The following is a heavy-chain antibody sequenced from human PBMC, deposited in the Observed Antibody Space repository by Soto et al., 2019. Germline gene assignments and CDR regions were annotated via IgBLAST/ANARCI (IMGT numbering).Heavy chain of an antibody. V-gene: IGHV3-30*18. D-gene: IGHD2-15*01. CDR1: GFTFSSYG. CDR3: AKDSECSGGSCYSYYYYGMDV. Sequence: GGSLRLSCAASGFTFSSYGMHWVRQAPGKGLEWVAVIPYDGSNKYYEDSVKGRFTISRDNSKNTLHLQMNSLRAEDTAVYYCAKDSECSGGSCYSYYYYGMDVWGQGTTVTVSS. J-gene: IGHJ6*02. CDR2: IPYDGSNK.